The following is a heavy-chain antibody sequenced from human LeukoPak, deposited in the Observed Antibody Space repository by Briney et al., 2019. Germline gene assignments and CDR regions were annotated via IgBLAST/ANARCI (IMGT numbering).Heavy chain of an antibody. CDR3: STDWGYSNSGVFDF. V-gene: IGHV3-49*03. CDR1: GFTFRDYT. Sequence: PGGSLRLSCKTSGFTFRDYTMTWLRQAPGRGLEWVGFIRSKAYGETTEYAASVNGRFAISRDDSKSIAYLRMNSLTADDTAMYYCSTDWGYSNSGVFDFWGQGTLVTVSS. CDR2: IRSKAYGETT. D-gene: IGHD6-13*01. J-gene: IGHJ4*02.